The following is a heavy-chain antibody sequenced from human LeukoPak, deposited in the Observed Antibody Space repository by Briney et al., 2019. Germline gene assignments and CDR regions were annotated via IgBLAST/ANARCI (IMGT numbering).Heavy chain of an antibody. V-gene: IGHV4-34*01. Sequence: PSETLSLTCAVYGGSFSGYYWSWIRQPPGKGLEWIGEINHSGSTNYNPSLKSRVTISVDTSKNQFSLKLSSVTAADTAVYYCATQEYSGSYDYWGQGTLVTVSS. CDR1: GGSFSGYY. J-gene: IGHJ4*02. D-gene: IGHD1-26*01. CDR3: ATQEYSGSYDY. CDR2: INHSGST.